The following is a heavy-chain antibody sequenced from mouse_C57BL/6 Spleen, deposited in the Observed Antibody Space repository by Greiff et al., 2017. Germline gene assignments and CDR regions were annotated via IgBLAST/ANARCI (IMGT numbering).Heavy chain of an antibody. CDR2: IDPENGDT. Sequence: EVQLQQSGAELVRPGASVKLSCTASGFNIKDDYMHWVKQRPEQGLEWIGWIDPENGDTEYASKFQGKATITADTSSNTAYLQLSSLTSEDTAVYYCTTVGKDYKGYWGQGTTLTGSS. V-gene: IGHV14-4*01. D-gene: IGHD2-12*01. CDR1: GFNIKDDY. CDR3: TTVGKDYKGY. J-gene: IGHJ2*01.